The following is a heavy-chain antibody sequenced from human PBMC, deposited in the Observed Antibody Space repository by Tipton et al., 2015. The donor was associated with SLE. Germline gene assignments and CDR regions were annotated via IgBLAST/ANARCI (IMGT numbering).Heavy chain of an antibody. CDR3: ARDQGGREIDF. J-gene: IGHJ4*02. CDR2: IYDTETT. D-gene: IGHD1-26*01. Sequence: TLSLTCTVSGGSISSGNYYWTWIRQHPGKGLEWIGYIYDTETTYYNPSLKSRVTMSIDRSKNHFSLRLRSVSAADTAIYYCARDQGGREIDFWGQGTLVTVSS. CDR1: GGSISSGNYY. V-gene: IGHV4-31*03.